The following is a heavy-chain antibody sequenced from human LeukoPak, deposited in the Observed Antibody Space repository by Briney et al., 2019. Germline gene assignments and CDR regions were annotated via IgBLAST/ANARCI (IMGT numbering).Heavy chain of an antibody. Sequence: PSETLSLTCAVYGGSFSGYYWSWIRQPPGKGLEWIGEINHSGSTNYNPSLKSRVTISVDTSKNQFSLKLSSVTAADTAVYYCARGRKYCDFWSGYYEEVNDFDYWGQGTLVTVSS. D-gene: IGHD3-3*01. J-gene: IGHJ4*02. CDR3: ARGRKYCDFWSGYYEEVNDFDY. V-gene: IGHV4-34*01. CDR1: GGSFSGYY. CDR2: INHSGST.